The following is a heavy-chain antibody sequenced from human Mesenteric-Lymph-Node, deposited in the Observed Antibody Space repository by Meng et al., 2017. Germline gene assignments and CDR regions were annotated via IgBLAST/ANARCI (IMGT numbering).Heavy chain of an antibody. Sequence: QVPLPESGPGPVKPSPTLSLTCTVSGGSIRSDGYYWSWIRQHPGKGLEWIGYIHDSGSTYYNPSLKSRVTISADTSKNQFSLKLSSVTAADTAVYYCARASYGSGSPLGESWFDPWGQGTLVTVSS. CDR3: ARASYGSGSPLGESWFDP. J-gene: IGHJ5*02. V-gene: IGHV4-31*03. CDR1: GGSIRSDGYY. CDR2: IHDSGST. D-gene: IGHD3-10*01.